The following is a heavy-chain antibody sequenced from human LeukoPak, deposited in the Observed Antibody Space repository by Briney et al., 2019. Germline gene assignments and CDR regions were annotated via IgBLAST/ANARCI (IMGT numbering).Heavy chain of an antibody. V-gene: IGHV3-30*18. J-gene: IGHJ4*02. CDR2: ISYDGSNK. CDR1: GFTFSSYG. D-gene: IGHD1-26*01. CDR3: AKDRWLWELQIGYFDY. Sequence: PGRSLRLSCAASGFTFSSYGMHWVRQAPGKGLEWVAVISYDGSNKYYADSVKGRFTISRDNSKNTLYLQMNSLRAEDTAMYYCAKDRWLWELQIGYFDYWGQGTLVTVSS.